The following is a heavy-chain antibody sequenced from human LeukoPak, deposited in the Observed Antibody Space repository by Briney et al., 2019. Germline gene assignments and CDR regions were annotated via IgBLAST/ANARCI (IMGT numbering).Heavy chain of an antibody. J-gene: IGHJ4*02. CDR1: GGSISSYY. D-gene: IGHD3-10*01. CDR3: ARVLSDYYYGSGSYVDY. V-gene: IGHV4-59*01. Sequence: SETLSLTCTVSGGSISSYYWSWIRQPPGKGLEWIGYIYYSGSTNYNPSPKSRVTISVDTSKNQFSLKLSSVTAADTAVYYCARVLSDYYYGSGSYVDYWGQGTLVTVSS. CDR2: IYYSGST.